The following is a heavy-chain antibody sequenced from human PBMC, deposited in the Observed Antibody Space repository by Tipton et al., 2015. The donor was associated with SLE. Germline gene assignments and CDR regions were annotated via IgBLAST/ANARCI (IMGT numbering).Heavy chain of an antibody. J-gene: IGHJ4*02. CDR2: IIPTSGST. Sequence: QLVQSGAEVKKPGSSVKVSCKASGGTFRNYFITWVRQAPGQGLEWMGGIIPTSGSTNYAHKFQDRFSISAERSTTTVYMTLNSLRSDDTAVYYCATPSTTGGMYYEGNFDYWGQGTLVTVSS. CDR3: ATPSTTGGMYYEGNFDY. CDR1: GGTFRNYF. V-gene: IGHV1-69*06. D-gene: IGHD3-3*01.